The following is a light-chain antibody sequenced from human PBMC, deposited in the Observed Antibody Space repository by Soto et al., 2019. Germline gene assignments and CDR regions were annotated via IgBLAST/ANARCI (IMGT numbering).Light chain of an antibody. CDR2: NAS. CDR1: QSISTY. CDR3: QQRRNWPLT. Sequence: EIVLTQSPATLSLSPGERATLSCRASQSISTYLAWYQQKPGQAPRLLIDNASHRATGIPARFSGSGSGTDFSLTITSLEPEDFAVYYCQQRRNWPLTFGGGTKVEIK. J-gene: IGKJ4*01. V-gene: IGKV3-11*01.